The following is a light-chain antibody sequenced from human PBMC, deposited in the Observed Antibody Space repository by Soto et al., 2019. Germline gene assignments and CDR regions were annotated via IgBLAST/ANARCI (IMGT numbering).Light chain of an antibody. Sequence: DIQMSQSPSTLSASVRDRVIITYRAGQSISSRLAWYQQKPGKAPKVLIYDASTLESGVPSRFSGSGSGTEFTLTISSLQPDDFATYYCQQYYSYKSFGKGTKVDIK. CDR2: DAS. V-gene: IGKV1-5*01. J-gene: IGKJ1*01. CDR3: QQYYSYKS. CDR1: QSISSR.